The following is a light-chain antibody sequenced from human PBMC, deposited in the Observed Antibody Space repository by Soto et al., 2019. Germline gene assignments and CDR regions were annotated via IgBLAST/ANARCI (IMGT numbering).Light chain of an antibody. Sequence: DIQMTQSPSSLSASVGDSVTLTCRASQRLFSFLNWYQQAPWRAPKLLISTAYKLQIGVPSRFSGSESGTEFTLTISILQPEDFAIYFCQQTYSAPFPFGPGTKVDVK. V-gene: IGKV1-39*01. J-gene: IGKJ3*01. CDR2: TAY. CDR1: QRLFSF. CDR3: QQTYSAPFP.